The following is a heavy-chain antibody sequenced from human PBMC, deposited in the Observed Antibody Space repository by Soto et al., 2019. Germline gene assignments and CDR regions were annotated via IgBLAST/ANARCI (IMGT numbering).Heavy chain of an antibody. Sequence: GGSLRLSCAASGFTFSNAWMSWVRQAPGKGLEWVGRIKIKTDGGTTDYAAPVKGRFTISRDDSKNTLYLQMNSLRAEDTAVYYCARLNPSHRSDHFDYWGQGTLVTVSS. CDR2: IKIKTDGGTT. D-gene: IGHD3-16*02. J-gene: IGHJ4*02. V-gene: IGHV3-15*01. CDR1: GFTFSNAW. CDR3: ARLNPSHRSDHFDY.